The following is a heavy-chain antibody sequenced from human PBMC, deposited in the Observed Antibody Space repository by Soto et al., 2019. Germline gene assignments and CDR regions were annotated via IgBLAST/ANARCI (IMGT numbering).Heavy chain of an antibody. CDR2: IERDDDDK. D-gene: IGHD1-20*01. CDR3: ARSIRGPRRFNGMDV. Sequence: SGPTLVSPTETLTLTCTFSGFSLTSPGMCVSWIRQSPGKALEWLALIERDDDDKYYSTSLKTRLTISKDTRKNQVVLTMANMEPADTATYYCARSIRGPRRFNGMDVWGQGTTVTVSS. J-gene: IGHJ6*02. V-gene: IGHV2-70*13. CDR1: GFSLTSPGMC.